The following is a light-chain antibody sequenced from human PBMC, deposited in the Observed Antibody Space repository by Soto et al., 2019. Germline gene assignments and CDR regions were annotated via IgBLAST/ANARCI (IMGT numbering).Light chain of an antibody. CDR2: AAS. CDR1: QSISNH. CDR3: QQSYSSPPT. J-gene: IGKJ1*01. Sequence: DIQMTQSPSSLSASVEDRVIITCRASQSISNHVNWYQQKPGKAPKLLIFAASSFQSGVPSRFSGSRSGPDFTLTISSLQPADFATYYGQQSYSSPPTFGQGTKVDIK. V-gene: IGKV1-39*01.